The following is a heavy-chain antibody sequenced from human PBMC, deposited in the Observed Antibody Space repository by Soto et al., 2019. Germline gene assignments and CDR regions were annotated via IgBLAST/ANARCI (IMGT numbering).Heavy chain of an antibody. J-gene: IGHJ5*02. CDR2: IHYSGTT. CDR1: GGSISGGGYY. D-gene: IGHD6-13*01. CDR3: ARAWTAIAGCANGFDL. V-gene: IGHV4-31*03. Sequence: QVQLQESGPGLVEPSQTLSLTCTVSGGSISGGGYYWSWIRQHPGKGLEWIGYIHYSGTTYYNPSLKSRLTISVDMSKTQFSLKLSSVTAAGTAVDYCARAWTAIAGCANGFDLWGQGTLVTVSS.